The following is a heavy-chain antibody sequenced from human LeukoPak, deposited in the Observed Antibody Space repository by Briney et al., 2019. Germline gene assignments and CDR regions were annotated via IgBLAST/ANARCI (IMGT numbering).Heavy chain of an antibody. V-gene: IGHV3-7*03. CDR2: IKPDGSEK. J-gene: IGHJ4*02. Sequence: GGSLRLSCAASGFTFSTYWMTWVRQAPGKGLEWMAIIKPDGSEKYYVDSVKGRFTISRDNAENSLFLQMNGLRPEDTAVFYCARGQYTDGLSYWGQGTLVTVSS. CDR3: ARGQYTDGLSY. CDR1: GFTFSTYW. D-gene: IGHD5-24*01.